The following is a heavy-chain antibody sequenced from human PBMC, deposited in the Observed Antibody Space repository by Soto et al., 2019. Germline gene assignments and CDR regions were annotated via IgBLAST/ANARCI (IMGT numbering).Heavy chain of an antibody. CDR2: TYYRSKWYN. CDR3: ARLAPGGSGGGGDY. J-gene: IGHJ4*02. CDR1: GDSVSSNSAA. V-gene: IGHV6-1*01. D-gene: IGHD6-19*01. Sequence: SQTLSLTCAISGDSVSSNSAAWNWIRQSPSRGLEWLGRTYYRSKWYNDYAVSVKSRITINPDTSKNHFSLQLKSVTPEDTALYFCARLAPGGSGGGGDYWGQGTLATVSS.